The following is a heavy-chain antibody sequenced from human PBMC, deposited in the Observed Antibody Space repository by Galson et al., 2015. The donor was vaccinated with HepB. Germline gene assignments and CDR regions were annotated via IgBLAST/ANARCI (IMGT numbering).Heavy chain of an antibody. D-gene: IGHD3-22*01. CDR2: IDWDNDK. CDR1: GFSLSTSGTR. V-gene: IGHV2-70*04. CDR3: ARSSYGSSGDAFDI. J-gene: IGHJ3*02. Sequence: PALVNPTQTLTLTCTFSGFSLSTSGTRVSWIRQPPGKALEWLARIDWDNDKFYSTSLRTRLIISKDTSKNQVVLTMTNMDPVDTATYYCARSSYGSSGDAFDIWGQGTMVTVSS.